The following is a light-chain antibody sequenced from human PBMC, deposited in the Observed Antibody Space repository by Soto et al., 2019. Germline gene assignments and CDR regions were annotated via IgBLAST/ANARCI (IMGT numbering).Light chain of an antibody. CDR1: QSVGSD. CDR3: QQRQYWPPIT. Sequence: EIVMTQSPATLSVSPGERATLSCRASQSVGSDLAWYQQKPGQAPRLVIYDASNRATGIPARFTGSGSGTDFNLTISTLEPEDFAVYYCQQRQYWPPITFGQGTRLEIK. CDR2: DAS. V-gene: IGKV3-11*01. J-gene: IGKJ5*01.